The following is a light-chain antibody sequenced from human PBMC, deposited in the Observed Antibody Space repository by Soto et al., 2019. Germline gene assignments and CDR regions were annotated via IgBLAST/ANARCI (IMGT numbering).Light chain of an antibody. J-gene: IGKJ1*01. CDR3: QQSYNTPRT. CDR2: SAS. V-gene: IGKV1-39*01. Sequence: DIQMTQSPSSLSASVGDRVTITCRASQTVSNHLNWYQQKPGKAPTLLMYSASSLQYGVPSRFSGSGSGTDFTLTSSSLQPEDFATYYCQQSYNTPRTFGQGTRVEVK. CDR1: QTVSNH.